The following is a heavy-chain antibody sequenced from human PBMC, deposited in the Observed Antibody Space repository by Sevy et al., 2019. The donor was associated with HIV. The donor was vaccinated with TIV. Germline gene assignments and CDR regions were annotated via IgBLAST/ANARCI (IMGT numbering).Heavy chain of an antibody. J-gene: IGHJ6*03. CDR3: ARGYHDSGSYSPLRYYYYMDV. CDR2: ISAYNDNT. Sequence: ASVKVSCKASGYTFTSYGISWVRQAPGQGLEWMGWISAYNDNTNYAQKLQGRVTMTTDTSTSTAYMELRSLRSDDTAVYYCARGYHDSGSYSPLRYYYYMDVWGKGTTVTVSS. CDR1: GYTFTSYG. D-gene: IGHD1-26*01. V-gene: IGHV1-18*01.